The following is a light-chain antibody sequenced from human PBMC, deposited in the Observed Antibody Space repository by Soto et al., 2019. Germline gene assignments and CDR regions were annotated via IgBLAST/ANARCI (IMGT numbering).Light chain of an antibody. J-gene: IGLJ1*01. CDR1: SSDVGGYDY. CDR3: SSYTTSSTPCV. Sequence: QSALTQPASVSGSPGQSIIISCTGTSSDVGGYDYVSWYQHHPGKAPKLIICDVSDRPSGVSNRFSGSKSGNTASLTISGLQAEDEGDYYCSSYTTSSTPCVFGTGTKLTVL. CDR2: DVS. V-gene: IGLV2-14*03.